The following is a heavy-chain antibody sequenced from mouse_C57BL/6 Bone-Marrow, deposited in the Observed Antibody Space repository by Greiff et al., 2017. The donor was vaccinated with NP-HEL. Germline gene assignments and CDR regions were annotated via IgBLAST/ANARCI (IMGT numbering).Heavy chain of an antibody. CDR1: GYTFTSYW. CDR2: IYPGSGST. CDR3: ARDPYSNFYFDY. D-gene: IGHD2-5*01. V-gene: IGHV1-55*01. Sequence: QVQLQQPGAELVKPGASVKMSCKASGYTFTSYWITWVKQRPGQGLEWIGDIYPGSGSTNYNEKFKSKATLTVDTSSSTAYMQLSSLTSEDSAVYYCARDPYSNFYFDYWGQGTTLTVSS. J-gene: IGHJ2*01.